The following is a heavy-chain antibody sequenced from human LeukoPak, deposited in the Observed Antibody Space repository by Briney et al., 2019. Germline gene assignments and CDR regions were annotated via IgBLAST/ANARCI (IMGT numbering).Heavy chain of an antibody. CDR2: IIPIFGTA. CDR3: ARGGRTDYDFWNVDY. J-gene: IGHJ4*02. D-gene: IGHD3-3*01. CDR1: GGTFSSYA. Sequence: ASVKVSCKASGGTFSSYAISWVRQAPGQGLEWMGGIIPIFGTANYAQKLQGRVTMTTDTSTSTAYMELRSLRSDDTAIYYCARGGRTDYDFWNVDYWGQGTLVTVSS. V-gene: IGHV1-69*05.